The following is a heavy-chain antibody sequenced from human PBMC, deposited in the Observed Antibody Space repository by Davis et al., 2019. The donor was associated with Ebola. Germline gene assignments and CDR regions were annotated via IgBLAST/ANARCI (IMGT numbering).Heavy chain of an antibody. Sequence: HTGGSLRLSCAASGFSFSRYWMHWIRQAPGKGLVWVSRIKIDGSSTTYADSVKGRFTISRDNAKNSLYLQMNSLRAEDTAVYYCARGGGLGLVSRTFDYWGQGTLVTVSS. CDR1: GFSFSRYW. CDR2: IKIDGSST. D-gene: IGHD6-19*01. V-gene: IGHV3-74*03. J-gene: IGHJ4*02. CDR3: ARGGGLGLVSRTFDY.